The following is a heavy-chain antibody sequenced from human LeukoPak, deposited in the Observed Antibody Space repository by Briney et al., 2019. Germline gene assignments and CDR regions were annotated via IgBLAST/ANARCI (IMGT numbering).Heavy chain of an antibody. CDR3: ARYGVSSSRSYIDY. CDR2: ITQYSDYI. Sequence: GGSLRLSCEASGFTFSSYSMNWVRQAPGKGLEWVSSITQYSDYIYYADSVKGRFTISRDNAKNSLYLQMNSLRAKDTAVYYCARYGVSSSRSYIDYWGQGTLVTVSS. CDR1: GFTFSSYS. D-gene: IGHD2-2*01. V-gene: IGHV3-21*01. J-gene: IGHJ4*02.